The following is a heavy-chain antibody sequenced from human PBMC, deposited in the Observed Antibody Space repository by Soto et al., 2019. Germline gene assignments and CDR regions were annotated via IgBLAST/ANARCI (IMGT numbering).Heavy chain of an antibody. CDR2: IYHSGST. J-gene: IGHJ3*02. V-gene: IGHV4-4*02. CDR3: ATRWGPPDPHEAFDI. Sequence: SETLSLTCAVSSGTISGRNCWSWVRPQPGKGLEWIGEIYHSGSTNYTPPLKSRVTISVHKSKNQFPLKLSSVTAADTAVYYCATRWGPPDPHEAFDIWGQGTMVTASS. D-gene: IGHD2-21*02. CDR1: SGTISGRNC.